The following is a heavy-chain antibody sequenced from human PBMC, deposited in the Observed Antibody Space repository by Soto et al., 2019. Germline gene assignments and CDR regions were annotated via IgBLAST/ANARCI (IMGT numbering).Heavy chain of an antibody. V-gene: IGHV3-33*01. CDR3: ARDNVDVEMATSVDYFYGMDV. CDR1: GFSFSNHG. J-gene: IGHJ6*02. CDR2: IWYDGSNK. Sequence: QVQLVESGGGVVQPGRSLRLSCEAAGFSFSNHGMHWVRQAPGKGLEWVAKIWYDGSNKYYADSVKARFTISRDNSKNTLHLDMNSLRGEDTAVYYCARDNVDVEMATSVDYFYGMDVWGQGTTVTVSS. D-gene: IGHD5-12*01.